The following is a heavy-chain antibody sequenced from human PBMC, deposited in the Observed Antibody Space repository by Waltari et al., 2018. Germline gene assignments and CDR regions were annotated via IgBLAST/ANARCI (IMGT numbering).Heavy chain of an antibody. J-gene: IGHJ4*02. Sequence: QVQLQELGPGLVKPSETLSLICSVSGDSITNYYWSWVRQPPGKGLEWIGYIAYSGSTRYNPSLKSRATISVDTSKKQFSLRLGSVTAADTAIYYCARSYDFWSGYPLHYWGQGTLVTVSS. D-gene: IGHD3-3*01. V-gene: IGHV4-59*01. CDR3: ARSYDFWSGYPLHY. CDR1: GDSITNYY. CDR2: IAYSGST.